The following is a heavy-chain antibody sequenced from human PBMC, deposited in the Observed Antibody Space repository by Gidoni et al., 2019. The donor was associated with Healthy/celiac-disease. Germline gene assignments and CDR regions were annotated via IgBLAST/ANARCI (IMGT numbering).Heavy chain of an antibody. Sequence: QLQLQESGPGLVKPSETLSLTCTVPGGSLRSSSYYWGWIRQPPGKGLEWIGSIYYSGSTYYNPSLKSRVTISVDTSKNQFSLKLSSVTAADTAVYYCARLGGGATRPLWFDPWGQGTLVTVSS. CDR1: GGSLRSSSYY. V-gene: IGHV4-39*01. CDR2: IYYSGST. D-gene: IGHD1-26*01. CDR3: ARLGGGATRPLWFDP. J-gene: IGHJ5*02.